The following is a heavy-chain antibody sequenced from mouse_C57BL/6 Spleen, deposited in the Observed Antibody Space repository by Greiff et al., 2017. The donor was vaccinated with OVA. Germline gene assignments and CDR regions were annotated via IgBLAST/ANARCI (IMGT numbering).Heavy chain of an antibody. Sequence: EVKLVESGGGLLQPGGSLSLSCAASGFTFTDYYMSWVRQPPGTALEWLGFIRNKANGYTTEYSASVKGRFTISRDNSQSILYLQMNALRAEDSATYYCARSPFYGSSYGWYFDVWGTGTTVTVSS. CDR2: IRNKANGYTT. CDR1: GFTFTDYY. V-gene: IGHV7-3*01. CDR3: ARSPFYGSSYGWYFDV. D-gene: IGHD1-1*01. J-gene: IGHJ1*03.